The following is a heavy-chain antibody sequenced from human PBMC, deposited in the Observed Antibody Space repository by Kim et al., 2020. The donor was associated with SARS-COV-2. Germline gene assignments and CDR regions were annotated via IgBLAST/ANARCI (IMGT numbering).Heavy chain of an antibody. CDR1: GGSINSNSYS. D-gene: IGHD6-19*01. J-gene: IGHJ4*02. V-gene: IGHV4-39*01. CDR2: MYYSGST. Sequence: SETLSLTCTVSGGSINSNSYSWGWIRQPPGKGLEWIGRMYYSGSTYYNPSLKSRVTISVDTSKNQFSSKLSTVTAADTAVFYCATSYRAVAGNWGQGTL. CDR3: ATSYRAVAGN.